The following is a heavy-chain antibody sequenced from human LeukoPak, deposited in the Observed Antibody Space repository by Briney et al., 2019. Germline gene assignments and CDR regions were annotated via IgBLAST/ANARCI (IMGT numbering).Heavy chain of an antibody. V-gene: IGHV4-28*01. CDR2: IYYSGST. CDR3: ARIMWDCSSTSCYRRVDY. J-gene: IGHJ4*02. D-gene: IGHD2-2*02. Sequence: PSETLSLTCAVSGYSISSSNWWGWIRQPPGKGLEGIGYIYYSGSTYYNPSLKSRVTMSVDTSKNQFSLKLSSVTAVDTAVYYCARIMWDCSSTSCYRRVDYWGQGTLVTVSS. CDR1: GYSISSSNW.